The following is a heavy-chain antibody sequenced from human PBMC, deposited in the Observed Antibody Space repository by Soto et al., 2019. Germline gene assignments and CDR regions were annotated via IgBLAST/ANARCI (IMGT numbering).Heavy chain of an antibody. Sequence: QVQLVQSGAEVKKPGASVKVSCKASGYTFTGYYMHWVRQAPGQGLEWMGWINPNSGGTNYAQKFLRCVIMTREGRFSRAYIELRRRRSADTAVYYCARDSGSSSCYTAGYYYYGMDVWGQGTTVTVSS. CDR3: ARDSGSSSCYTAGYYYYGMDV. V-gene: IGHV1-2*04. J-gene: IGHJ6*02. CDR2: INPNSGGT. D-gene: IGHD6-13*01. CDR1: GYTFTGYY.